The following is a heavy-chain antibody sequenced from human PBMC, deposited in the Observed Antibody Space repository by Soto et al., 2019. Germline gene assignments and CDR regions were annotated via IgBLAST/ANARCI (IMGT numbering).Heavy chain of an antibody. CDR1: GFTFSSYA. J-gene: IGHJ4*02. V-gene: IGHV3-30-3*01. D-gene: IGHD2-8*01. CDR3: ARDAGGYCTNGVCYPGGY. Sequence: QVQLVESGGGVVQPGRSLRLSCAASGFTFSSYAMHWVRQAPGKGLEWVTIISNDGSNKYYTDSVKGRFTISRDNSKNTLYLQMNSLRAEDTAVYYCARDAGGYCTNGVCYPGGYWGQGTQVTVSS. CDR2: ISNDGSNK.